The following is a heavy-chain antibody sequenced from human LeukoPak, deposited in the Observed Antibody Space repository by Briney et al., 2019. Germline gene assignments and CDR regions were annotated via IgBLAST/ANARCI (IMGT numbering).Heavy chain of an antibody. D-gene: IGHD6-13*01. J-gene: IGHJ3*01. CDR1: GGSISSSNW. CDR2: IYHSGST. Sequence: PSETLSLTCGVSGGSISSSNWWSWVRQPPGKGLEWIGEIYHSGSTNYNPSLKNRVTISVDKSKNQFSLNLSSVTAADTALYFCAREDSSSTGAFDFWGQGTMVTVSS. CDR3: AREDSSSTGAFDF. V-gene: IGHV4-4*02.